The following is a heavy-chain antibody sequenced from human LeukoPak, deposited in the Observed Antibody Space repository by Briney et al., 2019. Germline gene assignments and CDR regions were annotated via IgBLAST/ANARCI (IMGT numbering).Heavy chain of an antibody. D-gene: IGHD3-9*01. CDR1: GGSFSGYY. CDR2: INHSGST. V-gene: IGHV4-34*01. Sequence: KPSETLSLTCAVYGGSFSGYYWSWIRQPPGKGPEWIGEINHSGSTNYNPSLKSRVTISVDTSKNQFSLKLSSVTAADTAVYYCARGEGYFDFQWGQGTLVTVSS. J-gene: IGHJ4*02. CDR3: ARGEGYFDFQ.